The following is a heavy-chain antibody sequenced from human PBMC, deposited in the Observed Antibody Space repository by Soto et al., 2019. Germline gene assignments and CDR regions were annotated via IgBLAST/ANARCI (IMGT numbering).Heavy chain of an antibody. CDR2: VYYSGST. J-gene: IGHJ6*02. V-gene: IGHV4-39*01. Sequence: QLQLQESGPGLVKPSETLSLTCTVSGGSISSSSYYWGWICQPPGKGLEWIGSVYYSGSTYYNPSLKSRVTIFVDTSKNQFSLKLSSVTAADTAVYYCARQYSAVVGLGMDVWGQGTTVTVSS. CDR1: GGSISSSSYY. CDR3: ARQYSAVVGLGMDV. D-gene: IGHD2-2*01.